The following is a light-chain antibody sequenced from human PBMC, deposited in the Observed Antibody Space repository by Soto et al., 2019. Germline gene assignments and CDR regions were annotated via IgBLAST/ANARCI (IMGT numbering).Light chain of an antibody. Sequence: QSALTQPASVSGSPGQSITISCTGTSSDVGAFNYVSWYLQYPGKAPKLMIYEVGNRPSGVSNRFSGSKSGNTASLTISGLQAEDEAEYYCCSYASGSIYVFGTGTKLTVL. J-gene: IGLJ1*01. V-gene: IGLV2-14*01. CDR1: SSDVGAFNY. CDR3: CSYASGSIYV. CDR2: EVG.